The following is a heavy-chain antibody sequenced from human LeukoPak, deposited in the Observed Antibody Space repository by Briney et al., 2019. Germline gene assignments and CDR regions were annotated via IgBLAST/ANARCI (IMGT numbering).Heavy chain of an antibody. J-gene: IGHJ4*02. D-gene: IGHD3-22*01. CDR3: TITHGYYDGSGYWVQ. Sequence: GGSLRLSCAASGFTFGSYVMSWVRQAPGKGLEWVSFITTTGATTYYADSVKGRFTISRDNLRNTLYMQMNSLRDEDTALYYCTITHGYYDGSGYWVQWGQGTLVTVSS. CDR1: GFTFGSYV. CDR2: ITTTGATT. V-gene: IGHV3-23*01.